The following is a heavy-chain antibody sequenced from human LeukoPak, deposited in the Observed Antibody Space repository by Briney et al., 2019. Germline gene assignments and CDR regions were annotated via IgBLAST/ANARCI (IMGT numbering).Heavy chain of an antibody. CDR2: IWYDGSNK. CDR1: GFTFSSYG. J-gene: IGHJ4*02. Sequence: GGSLRLSCAASGFTFSSYGMHWVRQAPGKGLEWVAVIWYDGSNKYYADSVKGRFTISRDNSKNTLYLQMNSLRAEDTAVYYCARGPTYYYDSDDIGLEYWGQGTLVTVSS. CDR3: ARGPTYYYDSDDIGLEY. D-gene: IGHD3-22*01. V-gene: IGHV3-33*01.